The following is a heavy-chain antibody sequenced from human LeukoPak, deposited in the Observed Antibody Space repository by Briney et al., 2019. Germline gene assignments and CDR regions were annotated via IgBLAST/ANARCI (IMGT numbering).Heavy chain of an antibody. CDR2: VTGDSKGI. D-gene: IGHD1-26*01. V-gene: IGHV3-48*04. CDR1: GFEFDHCS. J-gene: IGHJ4*02. Sequence: TGGSLRLSCEASGFEFDHCSMNWVRQAPGKGLERISYVTGDSKGIYYADSVKGRFTISRDNAKKSVYLQMNRLRIGDTALYYCVTGGVAGGNYFANWGQGSLVTVAS. CDR3: VTGGVAGGNYFAN.